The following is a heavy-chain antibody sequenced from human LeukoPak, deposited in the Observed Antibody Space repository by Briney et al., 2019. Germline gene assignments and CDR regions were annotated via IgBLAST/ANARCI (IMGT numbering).Heavy chain of an antibody. J-gene: IGHJ4*02. CDR1: GFTFSSYA. CDR2: ISGSGGST. CDR3: VKDRCDRTTCPEV. Sequence: GGSLRLSCAASGFTFSSYAMSWVRQAPGKGLEWVSAISGSGGSTYYADSVKGRFTISRDNSKNTLYLQMNSLRAEDTAVYYCVKDRCDRTTCPEVWGQRTLVTVSS. V-gene: IGHV3-23*01. D-gene: IGHD2-2*01.